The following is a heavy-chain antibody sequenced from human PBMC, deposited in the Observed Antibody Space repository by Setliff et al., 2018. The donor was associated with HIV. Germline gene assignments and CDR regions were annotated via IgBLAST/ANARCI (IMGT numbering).Heavy chain of an antibody. CDR2: ISSSSTYI. CDR3: ARARYSGYDWGGFYFDY. Sequence: PGGSLRLSCAASGFTFSGYSLNWVRQAPGKGLEWVSSISSSSTYIYYADSVKGRFTISRDNAKNSLELQMNSLRAEDTALYFCARARYSGYDWGGFYFDYWGLGTLVTVSS. CDR1: GFTFSGYS. D-gene: IGHD5-12*01. J-gene: IGHJ4*02. V-gene: IGHV3-21*04.